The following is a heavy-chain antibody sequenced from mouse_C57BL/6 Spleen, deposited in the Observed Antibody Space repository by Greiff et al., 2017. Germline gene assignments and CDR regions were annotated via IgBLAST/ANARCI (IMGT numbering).Heavy chain of an antibody. Sequence: VQRVESGPGLVQPSQSLSITCTVSGFSLTSYGVHWVRQSPGKGLEWLGVIWRGGSTDYNAAFMSRLSITKDNSKSQVFFKMNSLQADDTAIYYCAKEGVATNAMDYWGQGTSVTVSS. CDR1: GFSLTSYG. J-gene: IGHJ4*01. V-gene: IGHV2-5*01. D-gene: IGHD1-1*01. CDR2: IWRGGST. CDR3: AKEGVATNAMDY.